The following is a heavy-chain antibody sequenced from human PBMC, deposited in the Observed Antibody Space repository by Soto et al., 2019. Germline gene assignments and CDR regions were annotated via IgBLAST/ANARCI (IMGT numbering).Heavy chain of an antibody. V-gene: IGHV3-11*01. CDR1: GFTFSDYY. CDR2: ISSSGSTI. CDR3: ARDLLASRVPATWFDP. Sequence: GGSLRLSCAASGFTFSDYYMSWIRQAPGKGLEWVSYISSSGSTIYYADSVKGRFTISRDNAKNSLYLQMNSLRAEDTAVYYCARDLLASRVPATWFDPWGQGTLVTVSS. J-gene: IGHJ5*02. D-gene: IGHD2-2*01.